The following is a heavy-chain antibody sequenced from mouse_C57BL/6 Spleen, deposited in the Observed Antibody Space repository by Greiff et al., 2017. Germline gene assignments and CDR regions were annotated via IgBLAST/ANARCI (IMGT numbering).Heavy chain of an antibody. CDR3: TGVYYYGSRGFDD. V-gene: IGHV6-3*01. CDR2: IRLKSDNYAT. J-gene: IGHJ2*01. Sequence: EVMLVESGGGLVQPGGSMKLSCVASGFTFSNYWMNWVRQSPEKGLEWVAQIRLKSDNYATHYAESVKGRFTISRDDSNSSVYLQMNNLRAEDTGIYYCTGVYYYGSRGFDDWGQGTTLTVSS. CDR1: GFTFSNYW. D-gene: IGHD1-1*01.